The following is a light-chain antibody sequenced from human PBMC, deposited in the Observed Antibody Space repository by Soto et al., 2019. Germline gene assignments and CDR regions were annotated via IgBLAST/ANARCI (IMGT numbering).Light chain of an antibody. CDR1: QSISSY. J-gene: IGKJ1*01. V-gene: IGKV1-39*01. CDR2: AAS. Sequence: DIQMTQSPSSLPASVGDRVTITCRASQSISSYLNWYQQKPGKAPKLLIYAASSLQSGVPSRFSGSGSGTDFTLTISSPQPEDFATYYCQQSHSTRTFGQGTKVDIK. CDR3: QQSHSTRT.